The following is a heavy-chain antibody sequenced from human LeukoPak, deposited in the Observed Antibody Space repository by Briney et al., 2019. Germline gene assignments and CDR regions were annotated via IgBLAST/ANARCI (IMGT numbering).Heavy chain of an antibody. CDR2: ISYDGSNK. Sequence: GGSLRLSCAASGFTFSSYAMHWVRQAPGKGLEWVAVISYDGSNKYYADSVKGRFTISRDNSKDTLYLQMNSLRAEDTAVYYCAKPGIIAARAANINAFDIWGQGTMVTVSS. CDR3: AKPGIIAARAANINAFDI. D-gene: IGHD6-6*01. J-gene: IGHJ3*02. CDR1: GFTFSSYA. V-gene: IGHV3-30-3*02.